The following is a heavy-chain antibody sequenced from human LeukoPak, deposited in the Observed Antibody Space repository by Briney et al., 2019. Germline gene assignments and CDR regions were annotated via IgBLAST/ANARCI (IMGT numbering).Heavy chain of an antibody. CDR1: GFTFSSYS. J-gene: IGHJ5*02. CDR2: ISSSSSYI. Sequence: GGSLRLSCAASGFTFSSYSMNWVRQAPGKGLEWVSSISSSSSYIYYADSVKGRFTISRDNAKNSLYLQMNSLRAEDTAVYYCARVPGSGSYYNKGNWFDPWGQGTLVTVSS. D-gene: IGHD3-10*01. V-gene: IGHV3-21*01. CDR3: ARVPGSGSYYNKGNWFDP.